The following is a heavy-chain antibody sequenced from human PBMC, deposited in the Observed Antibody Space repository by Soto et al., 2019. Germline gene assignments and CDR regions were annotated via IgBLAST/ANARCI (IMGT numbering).Heavy chain of an antibody. D-gene: IGHD3-22*01. Sequence: LRLSCAASGFTFGSYAMGWVRQAPGKGLEWVSSVGPSGASTKYADSVKGRFTVSRDIFKSTLYLHMSSPRAEDTALYFCAKLYYYDSTGYFRHFDNWGQGTLVTVSS. CDR2: VGPSGAST. CDR3: AKLYYYDSTGYFRHFDN. CDR1: GFTFGSYA. J-gene: IGHJ4*02. V-gene: IGHV3-23*01.